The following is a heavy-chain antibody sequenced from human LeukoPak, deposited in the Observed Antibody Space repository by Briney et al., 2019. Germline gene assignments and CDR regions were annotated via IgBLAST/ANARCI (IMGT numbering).Heavy chain of an antibody. CDR3: ARDNYYDSSGYYSGDY. CDR1: GFTFSSSG. Sequence: GGSLRLSCAASGFTFSSSGMHWVRQAPGKGLEWVAVISYDGSNKYYADSVKGRFTFSRDNSKNTLYLQMNSLRAEDTAVYYCARDNYYDSSGYYSGDYWGQGTLVTVSS. J-gene: IGHJ4*02. V-gene: IGHV3-30*03. D-gene: IGHD3-22*01. CDR2: ISYDGSNK.